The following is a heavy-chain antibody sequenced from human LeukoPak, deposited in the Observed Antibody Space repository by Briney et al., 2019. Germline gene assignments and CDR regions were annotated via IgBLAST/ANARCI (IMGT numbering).Heavy chain of an antibody. CDR2: ISSSSSYI. J-gene: IGHJ4*02. CDR3: ARDRYGSGSAYYFDY. V-gene: IGHV3-21*01. D-gene: IGHD3-10*01. CDR1: GFTFSSYS. Sequence: PGGSLRLSCAASGFTFSSYSMNWVRQAPGKGLEWVSSISSSSSYIYSADSVKGRFTIFRDNAKNSLYLQMNSLRAEDTAVYYCARDRYGSGSAYYFDYWGQGTLVTVSS.